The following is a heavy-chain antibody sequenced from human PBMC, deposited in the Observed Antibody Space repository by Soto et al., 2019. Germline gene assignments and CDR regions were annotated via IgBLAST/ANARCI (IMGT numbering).Heavy chain of an antibody. CDR3: ATLYSSNGYLGY. CDR2: TRNKANSYTT. V-gene: IGHV3-72*01. J-gene: IGHJ4*02. Sequence: VQLVESGGGLVQPGGSLRLSCAASGFTFSDHYMDWVRQAPGRGLEWVGRTRNKANSYTTEYAASVKGRFTISRDDSKNSLYLHMNSLKTEDTAVYFCATLYSSNGYLGYWGQGTLVTVSS. D-gene: IGHD6-13*01. CDR1: GFTFSDHY.